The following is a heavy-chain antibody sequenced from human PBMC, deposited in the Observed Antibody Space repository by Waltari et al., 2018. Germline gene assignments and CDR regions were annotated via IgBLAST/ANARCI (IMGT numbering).Heavy chain of an antibody. Sequence: QVQLQESGPGLVKPSETLSLTCTVSGGSISSYYWSWIRQPPGKGLEWIGYIYYSGSTNYNPSLKSRVTISVDTSKNQFSLKLSSVTAADTAVYYCASSIAAAGYPTGKYFQHWGQGTLVTVSS. CDR2: IYYSGST. CDR3: ASSIAAAGYPTGKYFQH. D-gene: IGHD6-13*01. V-gene: IGHV4-59*01. CDR1: GGSISSYY. J-gene: IGHJ1*01.